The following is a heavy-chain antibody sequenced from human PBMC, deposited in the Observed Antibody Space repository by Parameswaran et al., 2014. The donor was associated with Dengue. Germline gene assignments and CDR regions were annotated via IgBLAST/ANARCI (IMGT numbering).Heavy chain of an antibody. J-gene: IGHJ4*01. D-gene: IGHD1-1*01. CDR2: ISAYNGNT. Sequence: WVRQAPGQGLEWMGWISAYNGNTKYSQKFQGRVTITRDTSASTAYMELSSLRSEDTAVYYCARDLSPSVERGYQTFDYWARNLVTVSS. V-gene: IGHV1-3*01. CDR3: ARDLSPSVERGYQTFDY.